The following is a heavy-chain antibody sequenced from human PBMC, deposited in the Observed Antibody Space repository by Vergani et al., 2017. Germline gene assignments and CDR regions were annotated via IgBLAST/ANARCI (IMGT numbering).Heavy chain of an antibody. CDR1: GYTFTSYY. Sequence: QVQLVQSGAEVKKPGASVKVSCKASGYTFTSYYMHWVRQAPGQGLEWMGIINPSGGSTSYAQKFQGRVTMTRDTSTSTVYMELSSLRSEDTAVYYCAKHGSGLLWFGELPEDVWGKGTTVTVSS. CDR3: AKHGSGLLWFGELPEDV. D-gene: IGHD3-10*01. CDR2: INPSGGST. J-gene: IGHJ6*04. V-gene: IGHV1-46*01.